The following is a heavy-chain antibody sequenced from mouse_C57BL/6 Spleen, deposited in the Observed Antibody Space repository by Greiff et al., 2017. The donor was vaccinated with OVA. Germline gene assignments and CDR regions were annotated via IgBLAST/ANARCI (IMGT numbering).Heavy chain of an antibody. CDR2: INPNNGGT. V-gene: IGHV1-26*01. D-gene: IGHD2-3*01. Sequence: EVQLQQSGPELVKPGASVKISCKASGYTFTDYYMNWVKQSHGKSLEWIGDINPNNGGTSYNQKFKGKATLTVDKSSNTAYMELRSLTSEDSAVYYCARGGYCVWYYAMDYWGQGTSVTVSS. J-gene: IGHJ4*01. CDR3: ARGGYCVWYYAMDY. CDR1: GYTFTDYY.